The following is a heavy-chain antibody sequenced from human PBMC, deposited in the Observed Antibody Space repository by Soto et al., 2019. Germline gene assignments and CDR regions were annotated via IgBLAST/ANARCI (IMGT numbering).Heavy chain of an antibody. V-gene: IGHV3-21*01. CDR3: ARDRAQTIAVAGPAAFDI. CDR1: GFTFSIHG. CDR2: ISSSSSYI. J-gene: IGHJ3*02. Sequence: GGSLSLSCAASGFTFSIHGMHWVRQTPGKGLEWVSSISSSSSYIYYADSVKGRFTISRDNAKNSLYLQMNSLRAEDTAVYYCARDRAQTIAVAGPAAFDIWGQGTMVTVS. D-gene: IGHD6-19*01.